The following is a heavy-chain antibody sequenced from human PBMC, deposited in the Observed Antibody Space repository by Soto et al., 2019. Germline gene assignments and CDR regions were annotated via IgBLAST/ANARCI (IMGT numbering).Heavy chain of an antibody. Sequence: EVQLLESGGGLVQPGGSLRLSCAASGFTFSSYAMSWVRQAPGKGLEWVSAISGSGGSTYYADSVKGRFTISRDNSKNTLYPQMNSLRAEDTAVYYCAKHRGQIVVVVAAIDYWGQGTLVTVSS. J-gene: IGHJ4*02. CDR2: ISGSGGST. D-gene: IGHD2-15*01. CDR1: GFTFSSYA. V-gene: IGHV3-23*01. CDR3: AKHRGQIVVVVAAIDY.